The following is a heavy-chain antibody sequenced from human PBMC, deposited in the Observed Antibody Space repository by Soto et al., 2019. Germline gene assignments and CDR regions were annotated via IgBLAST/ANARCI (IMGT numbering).Heavy chain of an antibody. CDR3: ARGRYGDY. J-gene: IGHJ4*02. CDR1: GYDFTTYG. D-gene: IGHD1-1*01. CDR2: ISAHNVNT. V-gene: IGHV1-18*01. Sequence: QVHLVQSGAEVKKPGASVKVSCKGSGYDFTTYGITWVRQAPGQGLEWMGWISAHNVNTNYAQKLQGRVTVTRDTSTSTAYMELRSLRSDDTAVYYCARGRYGDYWGQGALVTVSS.